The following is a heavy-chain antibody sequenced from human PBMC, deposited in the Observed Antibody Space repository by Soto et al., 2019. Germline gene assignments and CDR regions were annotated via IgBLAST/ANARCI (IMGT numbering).Heavy chain of an antibody. CDR2: IIPIFGTA. CDR1: GDTFSSYA. J-gene: IGHJ4*02. D-gene: IGHD3-22*01. Sequence: QVQLVQSGAEVKKPGSSVKVSCTASGDTFSSYAISWVRQATGQVLEWMGGIIPIFGTANYAQKFQGRVTITADESTSTAYMELSSLRSEDTAVYYCAGDLVDYYYSSGYSLNWGQGTLVTVSS. V-gene: IGHV1-69*12. CDR3: AGDLVDYYYSSGYSLN.